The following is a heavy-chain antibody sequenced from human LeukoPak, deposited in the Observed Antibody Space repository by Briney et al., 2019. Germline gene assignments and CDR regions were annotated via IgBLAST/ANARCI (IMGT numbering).Heavy chain of an antibody. J-gene: IGHJ4*02. CDR3: ARDYSNYLDY. D-gene: IGHD4-11*01. V-gene: IGHV3-30*03. CDR2: MSYDGSNK. CDR1: GFTFSSYG. Sequence: GRSLRLSCAASGFTFSSYGMHWVRQAPGKGLEWVAVMSYDGSNKYYADSVKGRFTISRDNSKNTLYLQMNSLRAEDTAVYYCARDYSNYLDYWGQGTLVTVSS.